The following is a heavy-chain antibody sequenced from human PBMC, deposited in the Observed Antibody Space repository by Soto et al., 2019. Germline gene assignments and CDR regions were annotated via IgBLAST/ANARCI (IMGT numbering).Heavy chain of an antibody. Sequence: ESLKISCKASGYRFTSFWIAWVRQMPGKGLEWMGIIYPDDSDIKYSPSFQGQVTISADKSLSTAYLQWSSLQASDTAIYYCARGDSGEYWGQGILVTVSS. J-gene: IGHJ4*02. CDR1: GYRFTSFW. CDR3: ARGDSGEY. V-gene: IGHV5-51*01. D-gene: IGHD6-19*01. CDR2: IYPDDSDI.